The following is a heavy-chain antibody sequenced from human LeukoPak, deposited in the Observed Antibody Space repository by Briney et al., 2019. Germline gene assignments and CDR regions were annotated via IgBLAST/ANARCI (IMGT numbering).Heavy chain of an antibody. Sequence: ASVKVSCKASGYTFTGYYMHWVRQAPGQGLEWMGWINPNSGGTNYAQKFQGRVTITADESTSTAYMELSSLRSEDTAVYYCARVTHYYYDSSVYSGVFDIGGKGKMVTVS. V-gene: IGHV1-2*02. D-gene: IGHD3-22*01. CDR2: INPNSGGT. CDR1: GYTFTGYY. J-gene: IGHJ3*02. CDR3: ARVTHYYYDSSVYSGVFDI.